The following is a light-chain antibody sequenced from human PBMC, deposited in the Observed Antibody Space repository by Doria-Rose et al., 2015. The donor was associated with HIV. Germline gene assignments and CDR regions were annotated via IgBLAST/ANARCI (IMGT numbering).Light chain of an antibody. V-gene: IGKV3-20*01. CDR2: DGS. J-gene: IGKJ1*01. CDR3: HQYGTSWT. CDR1: QSFSSTY. Sequence: DIVMTQSSGTLSLSPGERATPSCRASQSFSSTYLAWYQQKPGQAPSLLIYDGSTRATGIPDRFSASGSGTGFTLTINRLEPEDFALYYCHQYGTSWTFGQGTKVEI.